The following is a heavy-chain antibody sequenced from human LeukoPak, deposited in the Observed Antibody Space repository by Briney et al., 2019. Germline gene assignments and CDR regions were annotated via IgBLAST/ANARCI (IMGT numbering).Heavy chain of an antibody. CDR1: GFIFSSYS. Sequence: GGSLRLSCAASGFIFSSYSMNWVRQAPGKGLEWVSYISSSSSTIYYADSVKGRFTISRDNSKNTLYLQMNSLRADDTAVYYCAKKEVYCGGDCFDYWGQGTLVTVSS. V-gene: IGHV3-48*01. D-gene: IGHD2-21*01. CDR3: AKKEVYCGGDCFDY. CDR2: ISSSSSTI. J-gene: IGHJ4*02.